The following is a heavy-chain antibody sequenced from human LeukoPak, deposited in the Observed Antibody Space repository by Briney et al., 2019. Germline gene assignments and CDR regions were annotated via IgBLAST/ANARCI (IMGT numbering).Heavy chain of an antibody. J-gene: IGHJ4*02. D-gene: IGHD6-6*01. CDR1: GDSLSSSSYY. Sequence: PSETLSLTCTVSGDSLSSSSYYWGWIRQPPGKGLEWIGEIYHSGNANYNPSLKTRVTMSVDKSKNQFSLILSSVTAADTAVYYCARDVGARLSGFWGQGTLVTVSS. V-gene: IGHV4-39*07. CDR3: ARDVGARLSGF. CDR2: IYHSGNA.